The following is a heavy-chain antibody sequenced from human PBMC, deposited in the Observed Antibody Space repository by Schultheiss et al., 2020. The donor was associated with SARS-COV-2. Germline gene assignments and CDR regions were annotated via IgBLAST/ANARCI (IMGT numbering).Heavy chain of an antibody. CDR3: ARVSYSSGQATVRMDV. CDR2: IWYDGSNK. J-gene: IGHJ6*02. D-gene: IGHD3-10*01. Sequence: GESLKISCAASGFTFSSYGMHWVRQAPGKGLEWVAVIWYDGSNKYYADSVKGRFTISRDNSKNTLYLQMNSLRAEDTAVYYCARVSYSSGQATVRMDVCGQGTTVTVSS. CDR1: GFTFSSYG. V-gene: IGHV3-33*01.